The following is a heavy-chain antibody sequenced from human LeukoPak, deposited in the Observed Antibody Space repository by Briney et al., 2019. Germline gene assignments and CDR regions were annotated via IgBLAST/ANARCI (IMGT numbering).Heavy chain of an antibody. V-gene: IGHV3-53*01. CDR3: AKVRPTGGVFDY. Sequence: GGSLRLSCAASGFTVSSSFIYWVRRAPGKGLEWVSFIHRDDKTYYADSVKGRFTMSRDSSKNTLYLQMNSLGADDTAVYYCAKVRPTGGVFDYWGQGTLVTVSS. J-gene: IGHJ4*02. CDR2: IHRDDKT. CDR1: GFTVSSSF.